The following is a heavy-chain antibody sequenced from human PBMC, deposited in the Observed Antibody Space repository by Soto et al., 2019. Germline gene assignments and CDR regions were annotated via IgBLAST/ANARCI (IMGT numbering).Heavy chain of an antibody. D-gene: IGHD3-22*01. CDR3: AGGDYYHSSGYYFYYYTMDV. CDR1: GGSFSSSSYY. J-gene: IGHJ6*02. Sequence: PSETLSLTCTVSGGSFSSSSYYWGWIRQPPGKGLEWIGNVYYGGSTYYNPSLKSRVTISVETSKSQFSLELSSVTAADTAVYYCAGGDYYHSSGYYFYYYTMDVWGQGTTVTVSS. V-gene: IGHV4-39*01. CDR2: VYYGGST.